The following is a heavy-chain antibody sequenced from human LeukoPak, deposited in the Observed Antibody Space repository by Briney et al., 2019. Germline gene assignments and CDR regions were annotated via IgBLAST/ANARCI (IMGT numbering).Heavy chain of an antibody. D-gene: IGHD3-10*01. V-gene: IGHV1-2*02. J-gene: IGHJ4*02. CDR3: AKCKFYSGSGNLYNVETFDN. CDR2: INPASGGT. Sequence: GASVKVSCKASGYTFTDYCLHWVRQAPGQVLDWVRAINPASGGTQYSQRFQGRATMTRDTSITTAYLDLSSLRSDATAVYYCAKCKFYSGSGNLYNVETFDNWGQGTLVTVSS. CDR1: GYTFTDYC.